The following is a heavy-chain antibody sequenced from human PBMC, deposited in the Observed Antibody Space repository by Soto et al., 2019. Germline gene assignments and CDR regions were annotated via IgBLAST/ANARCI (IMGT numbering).Heavy chain of an antibody. Sequence: QVQLVQSGAEVKKPGASVKVSCKASGYTFTSYGISWVRQAPGQGLEWMGWISAYNGNTNYAQKLQGRVTMTTDTYSSTAYMELRSLRSDDTAVYYCARVISFGVVSYGMDVWGQGNTVTGSS. V-gene: IGHV1-18*04. CDR3: ARVISFGVVSYGMDV. D-gene: IGHD3-3*01. CDR2: ISAYNGNT. J-gene: IGHJ6*02. CDR1: GYTFTSYG.